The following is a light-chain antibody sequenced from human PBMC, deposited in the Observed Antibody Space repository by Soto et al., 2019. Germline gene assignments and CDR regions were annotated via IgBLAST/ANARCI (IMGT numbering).Light chain of an antibody. CDR1: QSISSW. CDR3: QQYNSYSQT. CDR2: KAS. V-gene: IGKV1-5*03. Sequence: DIQMTQSPSTLSASVGDRVTITCRASQSISSWLAWYQQKPGKAPKLLIYKASSLESGVPSRFSGSGSGTEFTLTISSLQPDDFATYYCQQYNSYSQTFGQGNKVELK. J-gene: IGKJ1*01.